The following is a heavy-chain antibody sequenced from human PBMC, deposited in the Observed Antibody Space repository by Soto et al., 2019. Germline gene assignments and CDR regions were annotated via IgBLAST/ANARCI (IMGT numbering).Heavy chain of an antibody. D-gene: IGHD2-15*01. J-gene: IGHJ6*02. Sequence: QVQLQESGPGLVKPSETLSLTCTVSGGSVSSGSYYWSWIRQPPGKGLEWIGYIYYSGSTNYNPSLKRRVIISVDTSKTQCSPKLGSVTAADTAVDDCAGGIEGWYQGRYYYGMDVWGQGTMVTVSS. CDR1: GGSVSSGSYY. CDR3: AGGIEGWYQGRYYYGMDV. CDR2: IYYSGST. V-gene: IGHV4-61*01.